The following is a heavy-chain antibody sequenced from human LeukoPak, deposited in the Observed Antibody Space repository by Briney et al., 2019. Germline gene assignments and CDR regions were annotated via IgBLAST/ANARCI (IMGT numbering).Heavy chain of an antibody. CDR1: GFAFSSLA. CDR3: AKESPGSYDM. J-gene: IGHJ3*02. V-gene: IGHV3-30-3*02. CDR2: ISYDGNNQ. Sequence: GGSLRLSCAVSGFAFSSLAMHWVRQAPGKGLEWVAFISYDGNNQYYADSVKGRFTISRDNSKNTLYLQMNNLRAEDTAIYYCAKESPGSYDMWGQGTMVTVSS. D-gene: IGHD7-27*01.